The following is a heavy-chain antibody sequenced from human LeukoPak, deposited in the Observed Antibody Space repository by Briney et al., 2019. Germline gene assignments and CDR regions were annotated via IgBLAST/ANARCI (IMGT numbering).Heavy chain of an antibody. Sequence: GASVKVSCKASGYTFTGYYMHWVRQAPGQGLEWMGWINPNSGGTNYAQKFQGRVTMTRDMSTSTVYMELSSLRSEDTAVYYCARGGVGRGVITPFDYWGQGTLVTVSS. V-gene: IGHV1-2*02. CDR1: GYTFTGYY. D-gene: IGHD3-10*01. CDR3: ARGGVGRGVITPFDY. CDR2: INPNSGGT. J-gene: IGHJ4*02.